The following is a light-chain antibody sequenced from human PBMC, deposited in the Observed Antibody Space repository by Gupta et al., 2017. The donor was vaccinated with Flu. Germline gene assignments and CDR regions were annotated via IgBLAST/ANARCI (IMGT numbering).Light chain of an antibody. CDR1: QNINRW. J-gene: IGKJ2*02. CDR2: MAS. CDR3: QQNNSYCN. Sequence: DIQMTQSPSTLSASVGDRVTITCRASQNINRWLAWYQQKPGRAPKLLIYMASRGESGVTSRFSGGGDEXEFTLTXNRRQEDDFAYYYDQQNNSYCNFGXGTKLDIK. V-gene: IGKV1-5*03.